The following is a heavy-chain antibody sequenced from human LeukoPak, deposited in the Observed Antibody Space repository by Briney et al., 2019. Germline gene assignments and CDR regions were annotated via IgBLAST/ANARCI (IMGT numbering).Heavy chain of an antibody. V-gene: IGHV3-53*01. CDR3: ARAGGSIRKAGFDY. J-gene: IGHJ4*02. D-gene: IGHD6-19*01. CDR1: GFTVSNNY. Sequence: PGGSLRLSCAASGFTVSNNYMSWVRQAPGKGLEWVSVIYSGGSTYYADSVKGRFTISRDNSKNTLYLQMNSLRAEDTAVYYCARAGGSIRKAGFDYWGQGTLVTVSS. CDR2: IYSGGST.